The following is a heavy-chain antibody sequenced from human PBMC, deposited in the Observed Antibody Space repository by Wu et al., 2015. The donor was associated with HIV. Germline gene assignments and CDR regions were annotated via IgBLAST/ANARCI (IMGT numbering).Heavy chain of an antibody. CDR3: AGGILVRGSERWFDP. CDR2: IIPVFGTT. D-gene: IGHD1-1*01. V-gene: IGHV1-69*01. J-gene: IGHJ5*02. Sequence: QVQLVQSGAEVKKPGASVKVSCKASGYTFTSYGISWVRQAPGQRLEWMGGIIPVFGTTSYAQKFRGRVTITTDASTNTAYMELTGLRSADTAVYYCAGGILVRGSERWFDPWGQGTLVTVSS. CDR1: GYTFTSYG.